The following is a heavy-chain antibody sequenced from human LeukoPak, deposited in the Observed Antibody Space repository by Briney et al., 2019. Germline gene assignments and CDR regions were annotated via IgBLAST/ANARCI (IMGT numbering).Heavy chain of an antibody. Sequence: TSETLSLTCTVSGGSISSYYWGWIRQPPGKGLEWIGYIYYSGSTNYNPSLKSRVTISVDTSKNQFSLKLSSVTAADTAVYYCARSVASTSEFDYWGQGTLVTVSS. V-gene: IGHV4-59*01. CDR2: IYYSGST. D-gene: IGHD2-15*01. CDR3: ARSVASTSEFDY. CDR1: GGSISSYY. J-gene: IGHJ4*02.